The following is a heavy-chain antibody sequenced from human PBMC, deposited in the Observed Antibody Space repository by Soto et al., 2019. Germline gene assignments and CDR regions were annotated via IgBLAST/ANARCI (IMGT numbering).Heavy chain of an antibody. CDR1: GGSFSGYC. V-gene: IGHV4-34*01. D-gene: IGHD3-10*01. CDR3: ARGRRFGGSGMDV. Sequence: LTCAVYGGSFSGYCWSWIRQPPGKGLEWIGEINHSGSTNYNPSLKSRVTISVDTSKNQFSLKLSSVTAADTAVYYCARGRRFGGSGMDVWGQGTTVTVSS. J-gene: IGHJ6*02. CDR2: INHSGST.